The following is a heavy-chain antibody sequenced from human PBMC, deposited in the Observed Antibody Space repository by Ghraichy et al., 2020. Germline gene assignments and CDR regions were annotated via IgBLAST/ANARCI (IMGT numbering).Heavy chain of an antibody. J-gene: IGHJ1*01. CDR3: ARDRFGGAGNDFQH. V-gene: IGHV1-18*01. CDR2: ITPYSGKT. Sequence: ASVKVSCTASGYPFTGFGISWVRQAPGQGLEWMGWITPYSGKTNYAQKFQGRVTMTMDTSTTTVYMELRSLRSADTAVYYCARDRFGGAGNDFQHWGQGTLVCVTS. CDR1: GYPFTGFG. D-gene: IGHD6-19*01.